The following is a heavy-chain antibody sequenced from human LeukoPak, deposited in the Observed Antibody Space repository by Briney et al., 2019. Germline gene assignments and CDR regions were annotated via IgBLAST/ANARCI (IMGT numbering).Heavy chain of an antibody. CDR3: VRGGGADRPYGLDV. D-gene: IGHD6-6*01. V-gene: IGHV3-74*01. CDR2: INSDGTST. J-gene: IGHJ6*02. Sequence: GGSLTLSCAAFGFTFSSYWIHWARQAPGKGPVWVSRINSDGTSTTYADPVKGRFTISRDSAKNTVYLQMNSLRAEDTAVYYCVRGGGADRPYGLDVWGQGTTVTVSS. CDR1: GFTFSSYW.